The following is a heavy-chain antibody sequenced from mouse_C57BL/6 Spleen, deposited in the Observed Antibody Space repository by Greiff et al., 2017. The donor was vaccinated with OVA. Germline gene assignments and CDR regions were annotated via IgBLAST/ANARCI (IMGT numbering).Heavy chain of an antibody. CDR1: GFNIKDYY. CDR3: ACYGSSWGFAY. D-gene: IGHD1-1*01. J-gene: IGHJ3*01. CDR2: IDPEDGET. Sequence: EVQLQQSGAELVKPGASVKLSCTASGFNIKDYYMHWVKQRTEQGLEWIGRIDPEDGETKSAPKFQGKATITADTSSNTAYLQLSSLTSEDTAVDYCACYGSSWGFAYWGQGTLVTVSA. V-gene: IGHV14-2*01.